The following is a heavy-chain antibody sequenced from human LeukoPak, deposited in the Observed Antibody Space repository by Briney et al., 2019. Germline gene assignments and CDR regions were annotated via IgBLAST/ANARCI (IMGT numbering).Heavy chain of an antibody. D-gene: IGHD3-10*01. V-gene: IGHV3-30*02. CDR2: IRYDGSNK. CDR3: TTAPSYADY. Sequence: PGGSLRLSCAASGFTFSSYGMHWVRQAPGKGLEWVAFIRYDGSNKYYADSVKGRFTISRDNSKNTLYLQMNSLKTDDTAVYYCTTAPSYADYWGQGTLVTVSS. J-gene: IGHJ4*02. CDR1: GFTFSSYG.